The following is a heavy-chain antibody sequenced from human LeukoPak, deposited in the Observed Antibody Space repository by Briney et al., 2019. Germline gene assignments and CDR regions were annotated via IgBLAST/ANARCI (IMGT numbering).Heavy chain of an antibody. Sequence: ASVKVSCKASGYTFTSYAMHWVRQAPGQRLEWMGWINAGNGNTKYSQKFQGRVTITRDTSASTAYMELNSLRSEDTAVYYCARYRGVLERYFDYWGQGTLVTVSS. V-gene: IGHV1-3*01. CDR3: ARYRGVLERYFDY. J-gene: IGHJ4*02. CDR2: INAGNGNT. CDR1: GYTFTSYA. D-gene: IGHD3-10*01.